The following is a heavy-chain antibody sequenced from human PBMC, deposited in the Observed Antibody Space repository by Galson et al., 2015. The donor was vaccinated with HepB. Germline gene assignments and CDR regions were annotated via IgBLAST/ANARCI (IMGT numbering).Heavy chain of an antibody. Sequence: SVKVSCKASGYTFTTYGISWVRQAPGQGLEWMGWITIYNGKPKYAQKLQGRVTMTTDTSTNTAYMELRSLRSDDTAVYYCARVLRGNAPVDFDYWGQGTLVTVSS. CDR1: GYTFTTYG. V-gene: IGHV1-18*01. D-gene: IGHD1-14*01. CDR2: ITIYNGKP. CDR3: ARVLRGNAPVDFDY. J-gene: IGHJ4*02.